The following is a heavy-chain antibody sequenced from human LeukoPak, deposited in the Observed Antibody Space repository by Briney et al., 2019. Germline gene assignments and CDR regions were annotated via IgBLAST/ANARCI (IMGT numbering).Heavy chain of an antibody. D-gene: IGHD6-6*01. CDR3: ANTHRDSSPIVWNF. V-gene: IGHV1-46*01. CDR2: IYPRDGST. Sequence: ASVKVSCKASGYSFTSNYIHWVRQAPGQGLEWMGMIYPRDGSTSYAQKFQGRVTVTRDTSTSTVHMELSGLRSEDTAVYYCANTHRDSSPIVWNFWGQGTLVTVSS. J-gene: IGHJ4*02. CDR1: GYSFTSNY.